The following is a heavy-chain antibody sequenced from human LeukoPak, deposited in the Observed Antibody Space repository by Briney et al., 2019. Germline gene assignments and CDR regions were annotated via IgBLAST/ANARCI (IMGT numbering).Heavy chain of an antibody. CDR2: INHSGST. D-gene: IGHD2-21*02. Sequence: PSETLSLTRAVYGGSFIPYYWSWIRQPPGKGLEWIGEINHSGSTNYNPSLKSRVTISVDTSKNQFSLKLSSVTAADTAVYYCARGGFNCGGDCCVDYWGQGTLVTVSS. V-gene: IGHV4-34*01. CDR3: ARGGFNCGGDCCVDY. CDR1: GGSFIPYY. J-gene: IGHJ4*02.